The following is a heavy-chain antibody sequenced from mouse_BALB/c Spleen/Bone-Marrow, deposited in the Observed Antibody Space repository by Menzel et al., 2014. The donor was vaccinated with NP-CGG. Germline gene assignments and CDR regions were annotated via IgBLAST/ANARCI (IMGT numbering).Heavy chain of an antibody. CDR3: ARWESYAMDY. Sequence: EVQLQQSGAELVKPGASVKLSCTASGFNIKDTYMHWVKQRPEQGLEWIGRIDPANGNTKYDPKFQGKATITADTSSNTAYLQLSSLLSEDTAVYYGARWESYAMDYWGQGTSLTVSS. V-gene: IGHV14-3*02. CDR2: IDPANGNT. J-gene: IGHJ4*01. D-gene: IGHD4-1*01. CDR1: GFNIKDTY.